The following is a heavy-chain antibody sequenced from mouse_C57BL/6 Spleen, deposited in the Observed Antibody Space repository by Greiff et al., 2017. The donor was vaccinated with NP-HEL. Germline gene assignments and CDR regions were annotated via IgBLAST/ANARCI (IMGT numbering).Heavy chain of an antibody. J-gene: IGHJ2*01. CDR2: IYPGDGDT. CDR3: ARGTTVVAPYFDY. D-gene: IGHD1-1*01. CDR1: GYAFSSYW. V-gene: IGHV1-80*01. Sequence: QVQLKESGAELVKPGASVKISCKASGYAFSSYWMNWVKQRPGKGLEWIGQIYPGDGDTNYNGKFKGKATLTADKSSSTAYMQLSSLTSEDSAVYFCARGTTVVAPYFDYWGQGTTLTVSS.